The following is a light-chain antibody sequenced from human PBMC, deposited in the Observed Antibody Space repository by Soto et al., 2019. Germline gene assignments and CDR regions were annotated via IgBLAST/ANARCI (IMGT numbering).Light chain of an antibody. V-gene: IGKV3D-15*01. Sequence: EIAMTQSPATLSVSPGERATLSCRASQSVRSNLAWYQQKPGQAPRLLIYGASTRATGIPATFSGSGSGTQFTLTISSLQSEDFAVYYCQQYNNWPWTFGQGTKVDIK. CDR3: QQYNNWPWT. CDR1: QSVRSN. CDR2: GAS. J-gene: IGKJ1*01.